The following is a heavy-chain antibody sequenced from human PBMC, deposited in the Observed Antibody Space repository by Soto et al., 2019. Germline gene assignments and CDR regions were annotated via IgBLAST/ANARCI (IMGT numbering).Heavy chain of an antibody. CDR3: ARDHKGDYGPFLRENYYYGMDV. CDR2: ISYDGSNK. V-gene: IGHV3-30-3*01. CDR1: GFTFSSYA. Sequence: QVQLVESGGGVVQPGRSLRLSCAASGFTFSSYAMHWVRQAPGKGLEWVAVISYDGSNKYYADSVKGRFTISRDNSKNXXYXQXXSLRAEDTAVYYCARDHKGDYGPFLRENYYYGMDVWGQGTTVTVSS. D-gene: IGHD4-17*01. J-gene: IGHJ6*02.